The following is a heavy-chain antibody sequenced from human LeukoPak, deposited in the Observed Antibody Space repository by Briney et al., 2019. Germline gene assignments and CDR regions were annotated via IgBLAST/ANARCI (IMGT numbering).Heavy chain of an antibody. CDR1: GGFLSTYY. CDR3: ARTLQFVGYLDL. CDR2: LDYSGIT. J-gene: IGHJ2*01. D-gene: IGHD6-6*01. Sequence: SETLSLTCTVSGGFLSTYYLNWIRLSPGKGLEWIGYLDYSGITDYNPSLTSRVSISLDKSKNQFSLRLTSVTAADTATYYCARTLQFVGYLDLWGRGTPVTVSS. V-gene: IGHV4-59*08.